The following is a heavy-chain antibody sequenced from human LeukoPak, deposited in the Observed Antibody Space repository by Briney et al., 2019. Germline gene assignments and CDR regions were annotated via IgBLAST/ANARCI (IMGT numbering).Heavy chain of an antibody. J-gene: IGHJ4*02. CDR1: GYTFTGYY. V-gene: IGHV1-2*02. D-gene: IGHD3-10*01. CDR3: ARASDILWFGELPLDD. CDR2: INPNSGGT. Sequence: ASVKVSCKASGYTFTGYYMHWVRQAPGQGLEWMGWINPNSGGTNYAQKFQGRVTMTRDASISTAYMELSRLRSDDTAVYYCARASDILWFGELPLDDWGQGTLVTVSS.